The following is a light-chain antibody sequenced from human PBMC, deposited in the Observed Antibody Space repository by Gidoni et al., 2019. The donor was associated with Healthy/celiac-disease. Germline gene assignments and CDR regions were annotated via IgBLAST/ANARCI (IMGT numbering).Light chain of an antibody. Sequence: EIVLTQSPATLSLSPGERATISCRASQSVSSYLAWYQQNTGQAPRLLIYDASNRATGIPARFRGRGSGTDFTLTISSLEPEDFAVYYCQQRSNWLLTFGGGTKVEIK. V-gene: IGKV3-11*01. CDR2: DAS. CDR1: QSVSSY. J-gene: IGKJ4*01. CDR3: QQRSNWLLT.